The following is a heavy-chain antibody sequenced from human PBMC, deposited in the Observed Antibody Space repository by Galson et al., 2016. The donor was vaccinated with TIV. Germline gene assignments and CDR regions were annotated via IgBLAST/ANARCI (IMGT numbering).Heavy chain of an antibody. Sequence: SVKVSCKASDYSFTTYGFGWVRQAPGQGLEWMGWISGYNGNTNYAQKFQGRVTMTTDTSTSTAYMELRSLRSYDTAVYYCATELYCSSISCYYYYGLDVWGHGTTVTVSS. V-gene: IGHV1-18*01. CDR1: DYSFTTYG. CDR2: ISGYNGNT. D-gene: IGHD2-2*01. J-gene: IGHJ6*02. CDR3: ATELYCSSISCYYYYGLDV.